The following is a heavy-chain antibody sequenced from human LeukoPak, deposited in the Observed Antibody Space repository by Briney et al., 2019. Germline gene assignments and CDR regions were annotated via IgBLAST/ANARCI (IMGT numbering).Heavy chain of an antibody. CDR2: ISSDGTNK. D-gene: IGHD2-21*01. CDR1: GFTFSSYD. Sequence: GGSLRLSCAASGFTFSSYDMHWVRLAPGKGLEWVAVISSDGTNKYYADSLKGRFTISRDNSKNTLYLQMNSLRAEDTAVYFCARDRGSPLRKPIPRDYYFDSWGQGSLVTVSS. V-gene: IGHV3-30*04. J-gene: IGHJ4*02. CDR3: ARDRGSPLRKPIPRDYYFDS.